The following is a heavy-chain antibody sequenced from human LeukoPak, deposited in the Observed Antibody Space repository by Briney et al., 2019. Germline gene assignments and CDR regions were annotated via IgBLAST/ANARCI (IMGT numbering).Heavy chain of an antibody. V-gene: IGHV1-2*02. CDR3: AGRRYNSAGNYFDY. Sequence: GASVKVSCKASGYTFTGYYMHWVRQAPGQGLEWMGWINPNSGGTNYAQKFQGRVTMTRDTSISTAYMELSRLRSDDTAVYYCAGRRYNSAGNYFDYWGQGTLVTVSS. J-gene: IGHJ4*02. CDR1: GYTFTGYY. D-gene: IGHD6-19*01. CDR2: INPNSGGT.